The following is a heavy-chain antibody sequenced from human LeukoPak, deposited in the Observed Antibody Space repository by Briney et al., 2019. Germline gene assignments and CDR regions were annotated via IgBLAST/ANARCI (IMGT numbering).Heavy chain of an antibody. CDR1: GGSVSSGSYY. CDR2: IYYGGST. CDR3: ARDGCSGGSCYDGMDV. D-gene: IGHD2-15*01. Sequence: SETLSLTCTVSGGSVSSGSYYWSWIRQPAGKGLEWIGYIYYGGSTNYNPSLKSRVTISVDTSKNQFSLKLSSVTAADTAVYYCARDGCSGGSCYDGMDVWGKGTTVTVSS. V-gene: IGHV4-61*01. J-gene: IGHJ6*04.